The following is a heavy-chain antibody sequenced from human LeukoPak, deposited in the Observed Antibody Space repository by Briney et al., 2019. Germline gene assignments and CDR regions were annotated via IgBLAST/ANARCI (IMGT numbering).Heavy chain of an antibody. CDR1: GGSISSSSYY. V-gene: IGHV4-39*01. J-gene: IGHJ4*02. CDR2: IYYSGST. D-gene: IGHD6-13*01. CDR3: ARHGIAAAGRKVPYYFDY. Sequence: SETLSLTCTVSGGSISSSSYYWGRIRQPPGKGLEWIGSIYYSGSTYYNPSLKSRVTISVDTSKNQFSLKLSSVTAADTAVYYCARHGIAAAGRKVPYYFDYWGQGTLVTVSS.